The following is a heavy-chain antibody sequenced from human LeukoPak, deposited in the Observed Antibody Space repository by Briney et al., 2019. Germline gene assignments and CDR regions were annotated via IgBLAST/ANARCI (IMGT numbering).Heavy chain of an antibody. D-gene: IGHD2-15*01. CDR3: ATERSGPLAY. V-gene: IGHV7-4-1*02. CDR2: INTNTGNP. CDR1: GYTFTNYA. Sequence: ASVKVSCKTSGYTFTNYAVNWVRQAPGQGLEWMGWINTNTGNPTYAQGFTGRFVFSLDTSVSTAYPQISSLKAEDTAVYYCATERSGPLAYWGQGTLVTVSS. J-gene: IGHJ4*02.